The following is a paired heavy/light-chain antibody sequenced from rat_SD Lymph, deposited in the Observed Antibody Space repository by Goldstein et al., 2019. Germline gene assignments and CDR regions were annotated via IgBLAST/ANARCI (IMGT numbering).Heavy chain of an antibody. J-gene: IGHJ3*01. Sequence: QVQLTESGPGLVHPSETLSLTCTVSGFSLTGYSVYWVRQPSGKGLEWMGRMRYNGDTSYNSALKSRLSISRDTSKNQVFLKMNSLQTDDTGTYYCTRGSGVYGFAYWGQGTLVTVSS. D-gene: IGHD1-11*01. CDR1: GFSLTGYS. CDR3: TRGSGVYGFAY. V-gene: IGHV2-8*01. CDR2: MRYNGDT.
Light chain of an antibody. V-gene: IGKV1S14*01. CDR3: LQGTHLPLT. CDR1: QSLVASDKNTY. Sequence: DVVMTQTPPSLSVAIGQSVSISCKSSQSLVASDKNTYLNWLLQSPGRSPKRLIYQVSKLDSGVPDRFSGSGSEKDFTLKISRVEAEDLGVYYCLQGTHLPLTFGSGTKLEIK. CDR2: QVS. J-gene: IGKJ5*01.